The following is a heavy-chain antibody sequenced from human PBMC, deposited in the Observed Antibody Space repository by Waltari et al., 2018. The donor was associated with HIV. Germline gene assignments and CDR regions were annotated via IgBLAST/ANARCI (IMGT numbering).Heavy chain of an antibody. Sequence: QVQLVQSGAEVKKPGSSVQVSCKASGGTFSSYALSWLRQAPGQGLEWMGGIIPIFGTANYAQKFQGRVTITADESTSTAYMELSSLRSEDTAVYYCARGSSGYPRGAFDIWGQGTMVTVSS. J-gene: IGHJ3*02. D-gene: IGHD6-19*01. V-gene: IGHV1-69*01. CDR2: IIPIFGTA. CDR1: GGTFSSYA. CDR3: ARGSSGYPRGAFDI.